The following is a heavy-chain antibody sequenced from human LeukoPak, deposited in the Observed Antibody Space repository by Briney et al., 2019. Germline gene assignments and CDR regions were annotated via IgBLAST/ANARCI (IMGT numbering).Heavy chain of an antibody. CDR2: INSNSGGT. Sequence: ASVKVSCKASGYTFTGYYMHWLRQAPRQGLEWMGWINSNSGGTNYAQKFQGRVTMTRDTSISTAYMELSRLRSDDTAVYYCARGRVTIFGVVTLRGEFDPWGQGTLVTVSS. CDR3: ARGRVTIFGVVTLRGEFDP. V-gene: IGHV1-2*02. D-gene: IGHD3-3*01. CDR1: GYTFTGYY. J-gene: IGHJ5*02.